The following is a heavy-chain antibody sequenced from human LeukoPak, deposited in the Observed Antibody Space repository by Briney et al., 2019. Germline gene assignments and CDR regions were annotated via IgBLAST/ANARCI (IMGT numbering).Heavy chain of an antibody. J-gene: IGHJ2*01. CDR1: GGSISSGGYY. CDR2: IYYSGST. V-gene: IGHV4-31*03. Sequence: SETLSLTCTVSGGSISSGGYYWSWIRQHPGKGLEWIGYIYYSGSTYYNPSLKSRVTISVDTSKNQFSLKLSSVTAADTAVYYCARHRYYDILTGYYNGWYFDLWGRGTLLTVSS. CDR3: ARHRYYDILTGYYNGWYFDL. D-gene: IGHD3-9*01.